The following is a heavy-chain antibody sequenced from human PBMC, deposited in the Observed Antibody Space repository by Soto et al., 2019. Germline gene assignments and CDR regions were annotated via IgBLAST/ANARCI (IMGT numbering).Heavy chain of an antibody. D-gene: IGHD1-26*01. CDR2: IYYTGTT. Sequence: SETLSLTCTVSGGSISSYHWSWVRQPPGKGLEWIGYIYYTGTTNYNPSLKSRLTISVDTSREQFSLKLSSVTDADTAVYYCARVGYYVDGLDFWGQGTTVTVS. V-gene: IGHV4-59*01. J-gene: IGHJ6*02. CDR3: ARVGYYVDGLDF. CDR1: GGSISSYH.